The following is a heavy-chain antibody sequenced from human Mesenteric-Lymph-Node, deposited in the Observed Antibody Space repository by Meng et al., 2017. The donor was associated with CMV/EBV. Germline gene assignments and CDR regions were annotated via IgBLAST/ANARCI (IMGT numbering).Heavy chain of an antibody. Sequence: GGSLRLSCAASGFTFSSYAMSWVRQAPGKGLEWVSTIGGSGGSTFYADSVKGRFTISRDNSKNTLYLQMNSLRADDTAVYYCAKPGWTTDWFDAWGQGTMVTVSS. V-gene: IGHV3-23*01. D-gene: IGHD4-17*01. CDR2: IGGSGGST. J-gene: IGHJ5*02. CDR1: GFTFSSYA. CDR3: AKPGWTTDWFDA.